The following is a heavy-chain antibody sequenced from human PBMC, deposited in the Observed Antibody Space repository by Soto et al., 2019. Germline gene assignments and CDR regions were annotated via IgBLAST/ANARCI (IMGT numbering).Heavy chain of an antibody. Sequence: VEALKISWEGSVCCVTSYWCVWLREMPDKGLEWMGIIYPGDSDTRYSPSFQGQVTISADKSISTAYLQWSSLKASDTAMYFCARPDSSGWFRAFDIWGQGTMVTV. CDR1: VCCVTSYW. D-gene: IGHD6-19*01. CDR3: ARPDSSGWFRAFDI. CDR2: IYPGDSDT. V-gene: IGHV5-51*01. J-gene: IGHJ3*02.